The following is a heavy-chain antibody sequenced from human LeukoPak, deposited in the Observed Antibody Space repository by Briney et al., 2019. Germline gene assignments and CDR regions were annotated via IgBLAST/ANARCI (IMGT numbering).Heavy chain of an antibody. CDR1: GYTFTSYG. D-gene: IGHD6-13*01. Sequence: ASVKVSCKASGYTFTSYGISWVRQAPGQGLEWMGWISAYNGNTNYAQTLQGRVTMTTDTSTSTAYMELRSLRSDDPAVYYCASGPLFAWGSSFDYWGQGTLVTVSS. CDR3: ASGPLFAWGSSFDY. J-gene: IGHJ4*02. CDR2: ISAYNGNT. V-gene: IGHV1-18*01.